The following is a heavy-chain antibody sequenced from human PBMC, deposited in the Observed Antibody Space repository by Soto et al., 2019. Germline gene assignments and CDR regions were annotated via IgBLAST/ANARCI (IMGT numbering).Heavy chain of an antibody. CDR3: ARDGYNRGGFDY. Sequence: QVQLVESGGGVVPPGGSLRVSCVASGFTFSSYNMHWVRQAPGEGLEWVAVISFDGANTFYADSVKGRFTISRDISRDTLYLQMSSLRDEDTATYFCARDGYNRGGFDYWGQGTQVTVSS. CDR2: ISFDGANT. D-gene: IGHD3-10*01. V-gene: IGHV3-30-3*01. CDR1: GFTFSSYN. J-gene: IGHJ4*02.